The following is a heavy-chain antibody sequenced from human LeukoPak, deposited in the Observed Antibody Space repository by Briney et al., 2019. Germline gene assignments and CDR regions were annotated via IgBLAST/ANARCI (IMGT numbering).Heavy chain of an antibody. CDR2: IYHSGST. CDR1: GGSISTYY. CDR3: ARGKDYYDTSGYPTFHY. D-gene: IGHD3-22*01. J-gene: IGHJ4*02. V-gene: IGHV4-59*01. Sequence: SETLSLTCTVSGGSISTYYWSWIRQPPGKGLEWIGYIYHSGSTNHNPSLKSRVTISVDTSKNQLSLKLTSVLAADTAVYYCARGKDYYDTSGYPTFHYWGQGTLVTVSS.